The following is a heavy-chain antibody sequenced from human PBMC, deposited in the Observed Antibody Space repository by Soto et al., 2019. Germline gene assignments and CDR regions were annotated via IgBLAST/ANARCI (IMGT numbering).Heavy chain of an antibody. V-gene: IGHV3-23*01. CDR3: TLVVITTSAGQDV. D-gene: IGHD3-22*01. CDR1: GFTFSSYA. J-gene: IGHJ6*02. CDR2: ISGSGGST. Sequence: PGGSLRLSCAASGFTFSSYAMSWVRQAPGKGLEWVSAISGSGGSTYYADSVKGRFTISRDNSKNTLYLQMNSLRAEDTAVYYCTLVVITTSAGQDVWGQGTTVTVSS.